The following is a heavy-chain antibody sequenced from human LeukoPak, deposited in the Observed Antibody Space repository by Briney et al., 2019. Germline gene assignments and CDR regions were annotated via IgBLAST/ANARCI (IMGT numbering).Heavy chain of an antibody. J-gene: IGHJ4*02. CDR1: ELAFKNVW. CDR3: ITEPHDYGDFTFGY. D-gene: IGHD4-17*01. CDR2: ISNKSDGGTT. V-gene: IGHV3-15*01. Sequence: PRGSLRLSCGASELAFKNVWMSWVRQAPGKGLEWVGRISNKSDGGTTDYAAPVKGRFTISRDDSTNTLSLQMSGLKAEDTALYFCITEPHDYGDFTFGYWGQGTLVTVS.